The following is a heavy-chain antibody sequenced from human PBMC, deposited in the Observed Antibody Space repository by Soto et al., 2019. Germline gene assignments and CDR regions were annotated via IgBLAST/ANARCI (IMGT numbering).Heavy chain of an antibody. CDR1: GFTFSSYG. CDR2: ISYDGSNK. V-gene: IGHV3-30*18. J-gene: IGHJ3*02. Sequence: QVQLVESGGGVVQPGRSLRLSCAGSGFTFSSYGMHWVRQAPGKGLEWVAVISYDGSNKYYADSVKGRFTISRDNSKNMLYLQLGGLRAVDTAVYYCAKDLWAASGWYATYDAFDIWGQGTMVTVSS. CDR3: AKDLWAASGWYATYDAFDI. D-gene: IGHD6-13*01.